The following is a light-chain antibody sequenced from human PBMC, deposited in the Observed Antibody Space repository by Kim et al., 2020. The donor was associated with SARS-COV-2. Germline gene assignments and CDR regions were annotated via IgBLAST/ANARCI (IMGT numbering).Light chain of an antibody. Sequence: DIQMTQSPSSVSASVGDRVTITCRASQGVSSRLAWYLQKAGKAPKLLMYAASSLQSGVPSRFSGSGSGTDFTLTINSLQPEDFATYYCQQANSFPFTFGPGTKVDIK. CDR3: QQANSFPFT. CDR1: QGVSSR. J-gene: IGKJ3*01. CDR2: AAS. V-gene: IGKV1-12*02.